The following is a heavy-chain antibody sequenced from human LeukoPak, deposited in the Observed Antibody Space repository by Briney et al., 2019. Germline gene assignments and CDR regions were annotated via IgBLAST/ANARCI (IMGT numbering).Heavy chain of an antibody. J-gene: IGHJ3*02. CDR1: GGSISSYY. CDR2: IYYSGST. Sequence: SETLSLTRTVSGGSISSYYWSWIRQPPGKGLEWIGYIYYSGSTNYNPSLKSRVTISVDTSKNQFSLKLSSVTAADTAVYYCARPDYYDSSGYWGLTGGAFDIWGQGTMVTVSS. D-gene: IGHD3-22*01. CDR3: ARPDYYDSSGYWGLTGGAFDI. V-gene: IGHV4-59*01.